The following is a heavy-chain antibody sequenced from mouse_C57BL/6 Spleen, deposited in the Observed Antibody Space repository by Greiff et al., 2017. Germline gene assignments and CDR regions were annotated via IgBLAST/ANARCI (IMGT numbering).Heavy chain of an antibody. D-gene: IGHD2-5*01. CDR3: ARGGNYSRDYYAMDY. Sequence: QVQLQQSGAELVKPGASVKISCKASGYAFSSYWMNWVKQRPGKGLEWIGQIYPGDGDTNYNGKFKGKATLTADKSSSTAYMQLSSLTSEDSAVYFCARGGNYSRDYYAMDYWGQGTSVTVSS. CDR2: IYPGDGDT. V-gene: IGHV1-80*01. J-gene: IGHJ4*01. CDR1: GYAFSSYW.